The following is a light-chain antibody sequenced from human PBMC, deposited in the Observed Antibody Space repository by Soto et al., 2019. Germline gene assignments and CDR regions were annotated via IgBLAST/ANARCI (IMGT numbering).Light chain of an antibody. Sequence: QSALTQPPSASGSPGQSVTISCTGTSSDVGGYNYVSWYQQHPGKAPKLVIYEVTKRPSGVPDRFSGSKSGNTASLTVSGLQAEDEADYYCSSYAGNGAWVFGGGTKVTVL. V-gene: IGLV2-8*01. J-gene: IGLJ3*02. CDR3: SSYAGNGAWV. CDR1: SSDVGGYNY. CDR2: EVT.